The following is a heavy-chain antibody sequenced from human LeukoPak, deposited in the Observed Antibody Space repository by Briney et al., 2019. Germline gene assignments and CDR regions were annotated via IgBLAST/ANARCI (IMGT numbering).Heavy chain of an antibody. CDR3: ARVHGAYPFDY. D-gene: IGHD4/OR15-4a*01. V-gene: IGHV3-30*02. CDR1: GFTLSNYN. J-gene: IGHJ4*02. CDR2: SLFDGSST. Sequence: GGSLRLSCVVSGFTLSNYNMHWVRQIPGKGLEWLAFSLFDGSSTKYADSVKGRFTISRDNSKNSLYLQMNSLRAEDTAVYYCARVHGAYPFDYWGQGTLVTVSS.